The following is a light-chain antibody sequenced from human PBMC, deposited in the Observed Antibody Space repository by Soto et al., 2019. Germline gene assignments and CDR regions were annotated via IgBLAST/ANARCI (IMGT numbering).Light chain of an antibody. CDR3: MQATQPYT. CDR1: QSLVHSDGNTY. Sequence: DLVMTQTPLSSPVTLGQPASISCRSSQSLVHSDGNTYLSWLLQRPGQPPRLLIYMISNRFSGVPDRFSGSGAGTVFTLKISRVEAEDVGVYYCMQATQPYTFGQGTKLEIK. J-gene: IGKJ2*01. CDR2: MIS. V-gene: IGKV2-24*01.